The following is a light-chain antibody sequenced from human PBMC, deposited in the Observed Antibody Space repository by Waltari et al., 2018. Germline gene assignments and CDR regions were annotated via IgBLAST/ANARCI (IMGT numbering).Light chain of an antibody. CDR3: AAWDDSLDGLV. V-gene: IGLV1-36*01. CDR1: SSNIGNNA. J-gene: IGLJ2*01. CDR2: FND. Sequence: QSVLTQPPSVSAAPRPRVTISCSGTSSNIGNNAVNWYQQVPGKPPKLLMAFNDLLRPGVSHRFSGSKSGTSASLAISGLQPEDEADYYCAAWDDSLDGLVFGGGTKVTVL.